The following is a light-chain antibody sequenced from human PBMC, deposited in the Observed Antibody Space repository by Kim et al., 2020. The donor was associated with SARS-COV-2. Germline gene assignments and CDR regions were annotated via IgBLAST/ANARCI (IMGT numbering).Light chain of an antibody. V-gene: IGKV1-5*03. CDR3: QQYNSYPYT. Sequence: DIQMTQSPSTLSASVVDRVTITCRASQSISSWLAWYQQKPGKAPKLLIYKASSLESGVPSRFSGSGSGTEFTLTISSLQPDDFATYYCQQYNSYPYTFGQGTKLEI. CDR1: QSISSW. J-gene: IGKJ2*01. CDR2: KAS.